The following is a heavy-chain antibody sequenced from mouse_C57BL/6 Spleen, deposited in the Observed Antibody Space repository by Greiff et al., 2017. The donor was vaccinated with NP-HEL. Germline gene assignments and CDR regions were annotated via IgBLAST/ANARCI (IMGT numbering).Heavy chain of an antibody. CDR2: IYPGDGDT. CDR1: GYAFSSSW. Sequence: VQLQESGPELVKPGASVKISCKASGYAFSSSWMNWVKQRPGKGLEWIGRIYPGDGDTNYNGKFKGKATLTADKSSSTAYMQLSSLTSEDSAVYFCASEGYYYGSSFAYWGQGTLVTVSA. V-gene: IGHV1-82*01. J-gene: IGHJ3*01. CDR3: ASEGYYYGSSFAY. D-gene: IGHD1-1*01.